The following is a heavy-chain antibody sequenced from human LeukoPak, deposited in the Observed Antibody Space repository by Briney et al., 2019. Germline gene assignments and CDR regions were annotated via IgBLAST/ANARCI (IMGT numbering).Heavy chain of an antibody. Sequence: GGSLRLSCAASGFTFSSYGMHWVRQAPGKGLEWVAFIRYDGSNKYYADSVKGRFTISRDNSKNTLYLQMNSLRAEDTAVYYCAKLPAPPVRDAFDIWGQGTMVTVSS. CDR3: AKLPAPPVRDAFDI. V-gene: IGHV3-30*02. CDR1: GFTFSSYG. D-gene: IGHD6-6*01. CDR2: IRYDGSNK. J-gene: IGHJ3*02.